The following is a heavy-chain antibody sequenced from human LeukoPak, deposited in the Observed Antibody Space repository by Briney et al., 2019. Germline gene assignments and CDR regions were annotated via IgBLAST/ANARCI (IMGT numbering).Heavy chain of an antibody. Sequence: SETLSLTCTVSGYSISSGYYWGWIRRPPGKGLEWIGSIYHSGSTYYNPSLKSRVTISVDTSRNQFSLKLSSVTAVDTAVYYCARDQEGVGAIPYNWFDPWGQGTQVTVSS. CDR3: ARDQEGVGAIPYNWFDP. CDR2: IYHSGST. D-gene: IGHD1-26*01. V-gene: IGHV4-38-2*02. J-gene: IGHJ5*02. CDR1: GYSISSGYY.